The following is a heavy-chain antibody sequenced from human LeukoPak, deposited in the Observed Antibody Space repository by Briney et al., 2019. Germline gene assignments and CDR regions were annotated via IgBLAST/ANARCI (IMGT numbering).Heavy chain of an antibody. D-gene: IGHD3-10*02. Sequence: PGGSLRLSCAASGFTFSSYGMSWVRQAPGKGLEWVSAISGSGGSTYYADSVKGRFTISRGNAKNSLYLQMNSLRAEDTAVYYCAELGITMIGGVWGKGTTVTISS. CDR3: AELGITMIGGV. CDR1: GFTFSSYG. CDR2: ISGSGGST. V-gene: IGHV3-23*01. J-gene: IGHJ6*04.